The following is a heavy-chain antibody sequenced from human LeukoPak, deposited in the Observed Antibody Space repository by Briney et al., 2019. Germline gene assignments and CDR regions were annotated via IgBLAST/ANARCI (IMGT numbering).Heavy chain of an antibody. V-gene: IGHV1-8*01. D-gene: IGHD4-17*01. J-gene: IGHJ4*02. CDR3: ARDGGGSTTVTFDY. CDR1: GYTFTSYD. Sequence: ASVKVSCKASGYTFTSYDINWVRQATGQGLEWMGWMNPNSGNTGYAQKFQGRVTMTRNTSISTAYMELSSLRSEDAAVYYCARDGGGSTTVTFDYWGQGTLVTVSS. CDR2: MNPNSGNT.